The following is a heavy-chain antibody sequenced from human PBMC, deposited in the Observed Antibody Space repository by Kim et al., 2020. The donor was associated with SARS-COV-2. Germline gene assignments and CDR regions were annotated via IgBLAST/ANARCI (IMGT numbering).Heavy chain of an antibody. D-gene: IGHD3-22*01. CDR2: ISYDGSNK. Sequence: GGSLRLSCAASGFTFSSYAMHWVRQAPGKGLEWVAVISYDGSNKYYADSVKGRFTISRDNSKNTLYLQMNSLRAEDTAVYYCAGSHSSGYWGQGTLVTVSS. CDR3: AGSHSSGY. J-gene: IGHJ4*02. V-gene: IGHV3-30-3*01. CDR1: GFTFSSYA.